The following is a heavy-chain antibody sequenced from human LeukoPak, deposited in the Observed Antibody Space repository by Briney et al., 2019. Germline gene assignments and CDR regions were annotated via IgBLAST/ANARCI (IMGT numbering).Heavy chain of an antibody. CDR2: INWNSDNI. V-gene: IGHV3-9*01. CDR3: ARASYYYDTTGLVAVDI. CDR1: GSTFNDHA. D-gene: IGHD3-22*01. J-gene: IGHJ3*02. Sequence: PGGSLRLSCAASGSTFNDHAIYSVRQAPGKGLEWVSGINWNSDNIGYAASVQCRFTSSRVDAKCALFLQRNSLRTDDTALYYCARASYYYDTTGLVAVDIWNQGTMVTVSS.